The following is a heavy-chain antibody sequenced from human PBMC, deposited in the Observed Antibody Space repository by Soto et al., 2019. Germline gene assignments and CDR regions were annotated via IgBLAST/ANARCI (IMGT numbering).Heavy chain of an antibody. CDR1: GGSIFSSNW. D-gene: IGHD6-19*01. J-gene: IGHJ4*02. CDR2: IYHSGST. CDR3: ARAGAYSSGWYIEY. V-gene: IGHV4-4*02. Sequence: QVQLQESGPGLVKPSGTLSLTCAVSGGSIFSSNWWNWVRQPPGKGLEWIGEIYHSGSTNYNPSLKRRVTISVDKPKHQFSLKLRPVTAADTAVYYCARAGAYSSGWYIEYWGQGTLVTVSS.